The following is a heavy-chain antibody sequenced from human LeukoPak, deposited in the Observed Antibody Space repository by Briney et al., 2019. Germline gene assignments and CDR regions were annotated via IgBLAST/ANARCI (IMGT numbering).Heavy chain of an antibody. D-gene: IGHD5-24*01. CDR1: GFTVSSNY. J-gene: IGHJ4*02. Sequence: PGGSLRLSCAASGFTVSSNYMSWVRQAPGEGLEWVSSISSSSTYIYYADSVKGRFTISRDNAKNSLYLQMDSLRAEDTAVYYCARETRDGYNSPFCDYWGQGTLVTVSS. CDR2: ISSSSTYI. V-gene: IGHV3-21*01. CDR3: ARETRDGYNSPFCDY.